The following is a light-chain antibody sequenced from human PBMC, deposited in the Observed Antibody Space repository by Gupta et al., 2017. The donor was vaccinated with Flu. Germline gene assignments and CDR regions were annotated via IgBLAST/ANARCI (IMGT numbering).Light chain of an antibody. CDR1: QSLVYSDGNTV. CDR3: MQGAHWPWA. CDR2: LVS. V-gene: IGKV2-30*01. J-gene: IGKJ1*01. Sequence: VARGQPASIACRSSQSLVYSDGNTVLHWFQQRPGQSPRRLIYLVSHRDSGVPDRFSGSGSGTVFTLKISRVEAEDVGVYFCMQGAHWPWAFGQGTKVEIK.